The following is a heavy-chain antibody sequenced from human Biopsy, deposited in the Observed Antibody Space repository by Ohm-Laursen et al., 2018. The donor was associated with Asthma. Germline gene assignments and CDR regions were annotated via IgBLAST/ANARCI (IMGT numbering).Heavy chain of an antibody. D-gene: IGHD5-18*01. CDR1: GGSVSSGSHY. CDR3: ARGFVDSAMDYFDY. J-gene: IGHJ4*02. CDR2: ISYSGST. Sequence: SETLSLTCIVSGGSVSSGSHYWSWIRQPPGKGLEWIGYISYSGSTNYNPSLKSRVTISVDTSKNQFSLKLSSVTAADTAVYYCARGFVDSAMDYFDYWGQGTPVTVSS. V-gene: IGHV4-61*01.